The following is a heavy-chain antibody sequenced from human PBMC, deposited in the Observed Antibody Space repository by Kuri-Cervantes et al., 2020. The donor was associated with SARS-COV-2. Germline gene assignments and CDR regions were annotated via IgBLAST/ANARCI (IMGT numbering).Heavy chain of an antibody. D-gene: IGHD3-3*01. J-gene: IGHJ6*03. CDR3: ARDGRVYYDFWSGYPPEVHYYYMDV. CDR2: MNPNSGNT. V-gene: IGHV1-8*03. Sequence: ASVKVSCKASGGTFSSYAISWVRQAPGQGLEWMGWMNPNSGNTGYAQKFQGRVTITRNTSTSTAYMELSSLRSEDTAVYYCARDGRVYYDFWSGYPPEVHYYYMDVWGKGTTVTVSS. CDR1: GGTFSSYA.